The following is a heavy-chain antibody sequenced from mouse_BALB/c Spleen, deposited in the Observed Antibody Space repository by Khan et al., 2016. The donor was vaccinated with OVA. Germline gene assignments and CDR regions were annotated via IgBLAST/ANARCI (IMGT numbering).Heavy chain of an antibody. CDR2: ISSGSSTV. Sequence: EVELVESGGGLVQPGGSRKLSCAASGFTFSSFGMHWVRQAPEKGLEWVAYISSGSSTVYYADTVKGRFTISRDNPKNTLFLQMTSLRSEDTAMYYGARDGYSDFDYWGQGTTLTVSS. CDR1: GFTFSSFG. CDR3: ARDGYSDFDY. V-gene: IGHV5-17*02. J-gene: IGHJ2*01. D-gene: IGHD2-3*01.